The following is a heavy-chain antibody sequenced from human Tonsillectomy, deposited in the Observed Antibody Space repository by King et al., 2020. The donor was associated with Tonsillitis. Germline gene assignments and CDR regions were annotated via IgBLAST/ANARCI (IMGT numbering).Heavy chain of an antibody. CDR1: GDSISSSDYS. CDR2: IYYSGGT. CDR3: ATSVVFTNHYFDC. Sequence: VPLQESGPGLVKPSQTMALTCTVSGDSISSSDYSWSWIRQTPGKGLEWLGYIYYSGGTHYNPSLKSRIAISLDTSNNQFSLNLSSVTAADTAVYYCATSVVFTNHYFDCWGQGALVTVSS. J-gene: IGHJ4*02. D-gene: IGHD2-15*01. V-gene: IGHV4-30-4*01.